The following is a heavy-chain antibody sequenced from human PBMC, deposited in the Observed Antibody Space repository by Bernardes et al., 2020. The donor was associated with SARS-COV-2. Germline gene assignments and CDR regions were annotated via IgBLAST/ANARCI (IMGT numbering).Heavy chain of an antibody. CDR1: GFTFSSYA. CDR2: ISGSGGST. CDR3: ARAASRYCSSTSCYTRYFDY. Sequence: GGSLRLSCAASGFTFSSYAMSWVRQAPGKGLEWVSAISGSGGSTYYADSVKGRFTISRDNSKNTLYLQMNSLRAEDTAVYYCARAASRYCSSTSCYTRYFDYWGQGTLVTVSS. D-gene: IGHD2-2*02. J-gene: IGHJ4*02. V-gene: IGHV3-23*01.